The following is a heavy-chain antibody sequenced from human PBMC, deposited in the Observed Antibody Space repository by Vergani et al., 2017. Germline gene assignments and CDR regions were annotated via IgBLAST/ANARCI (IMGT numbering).Heavy chain of an antibody. J-gene: IGHJ4*02. D-gene: IGHD6-19*01. CDR3: ARAEAGARLDY. V-gene: IGHV3-7*01. Sequence: EVQMVESGGGLVQPGGSLRVSCAASGFTFSSYWMSWVRQAPGKGLEWVANLNQNGSEKYYVDSVKGRCTISRDNAKNSLYLQMNSLRAEDTAVYYCARAEAGARLDYWGQGTLVTVSS. CDR1: GFTFSSYW. CDR2: LNQNGSEK.